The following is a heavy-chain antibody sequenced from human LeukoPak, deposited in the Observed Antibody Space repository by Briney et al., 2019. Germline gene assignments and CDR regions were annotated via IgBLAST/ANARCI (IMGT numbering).Heavy chain of an antibody. J-gene: IGHJ4*02. Sequence: GGSLRLSCAASGFTFSSYAMSWVSQAPGKGLEWVSAISGSGGSTYYADSVKGRFTISRDNSKNTLYLKMNSLRAEDTAVYYCAKAHSGYETYYFDYWGQGTLVTVSS. CDR1: GFTFSSYA. CDR3: AKAHSGYETYYFDY. V-gene: IGHV3-23*01. D-gene: IGHD5-12*01. CDR2: ISGSGGST.